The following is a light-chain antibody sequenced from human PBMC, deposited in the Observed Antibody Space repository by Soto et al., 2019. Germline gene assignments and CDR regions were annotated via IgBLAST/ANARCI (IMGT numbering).Light chain of an antibody. Sequence: EIVMTQSPVTLSVSPGERATLSCRASQTVTTDLAWYQQKPGQAPRLVIHGASTRATDFPARFSGSRSGTEFTLTISSLQSEDIAVYYCHQYYTWPRTFGQGTKVEIK. CDR3: HQYYTWPRT. CDR2: GAS. V-gene: IGKV3-15*01. CDR1: QTVTTD. J-gene: IGKJ1*01.